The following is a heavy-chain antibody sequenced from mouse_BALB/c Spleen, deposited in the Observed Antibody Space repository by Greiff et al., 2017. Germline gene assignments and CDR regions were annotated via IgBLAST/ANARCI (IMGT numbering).Heavy chain of an antibody. V-gene: IGHV3-2*02. CDR1: GYSFTSDYV. D-gene: IGHD2-14*01. Sequence: EVMLVESGAGLVKPSQSLSLSCTVTGYSFTSDYVWYCIRQFPGNKLEWMAYISYSGSTSYPPSLKGRISITRDTSKNQFFLQLNSVTTEDTATYYGATPYRYDGNRYAMDYWGQGTSVTVSA. CDR3: ATPYRYDGNRYAMDY. J-gene: IGHJ4*01. CDR2: ISYSGST.